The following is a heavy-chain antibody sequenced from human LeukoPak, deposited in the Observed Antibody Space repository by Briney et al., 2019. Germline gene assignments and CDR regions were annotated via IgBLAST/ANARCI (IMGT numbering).Heavy chain of an antibody. Sequence: GGSLRLSCAASGFTFSDYYMSWIRQAPGKGLEWVANIKQDGSEKCYVDSVKGRFTISRDNAKNSLYLQMNSLRAEDTAVYYCARSGYSYGRKTAIDYWGQGTLVTVSS. CDR2: IKQDGSEK. D-gene: IGHD5-18*01. CDR1: GFTFSDYY. J-gene: IGHJ4*02. V-gene: IGHV3-7*01. CDR3: ARSGYSYGRKTAIDY.